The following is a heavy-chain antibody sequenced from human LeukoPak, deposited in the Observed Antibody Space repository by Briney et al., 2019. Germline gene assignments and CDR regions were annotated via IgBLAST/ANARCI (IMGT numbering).Heavy chain of an antibody. V-gene: IGHV1-2*02. D-gene: IGHD2-15*01. Sequence: ASVKVSCKASGYTFTGYYMHWVRQAPGQGLEWMGWINPNSGDTNYAQKFQGRVTMTRDTSISTAYMELSRLRSDDTAVYYCASPVRYCSGGSCWYYFDYWGQGTLVTVSS. J-gene: IGHJ4*02. CDR3: ASPVRYCSGGSCWYYFDY. CDR2: INPNSGDT. CDR1: GYTFTGYY.